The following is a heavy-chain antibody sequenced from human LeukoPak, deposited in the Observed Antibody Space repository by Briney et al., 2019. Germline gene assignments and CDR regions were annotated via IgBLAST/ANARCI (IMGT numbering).Heavy chain of an antibody. J-gene: IGHJ4*02. CDR3: AKDNGDSVGYFDY. CDR1: GFTFSSYA. CDR2: ISYDGSNK. D-gene: IGHD4-17*01. Sequence: PGGSLRLSCAASGFTFSSYAMHWVRQAPGKGLEWVAVISYDGSNKYYADSVKGRFTISRDNSKNTVYLQVNSLRAEDTAVYYCAKDNGDSVGYFDYWGQGTLVTVSS. V-gene: IGHV3-30-3*01.